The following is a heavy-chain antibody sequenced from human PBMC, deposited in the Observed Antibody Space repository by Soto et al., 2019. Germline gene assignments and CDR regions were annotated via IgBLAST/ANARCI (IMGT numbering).Heavy chain of an antibody. CDR2: IGTLFDR. D-gene: IGHD1-1*01. CDR3: ARGRSNDFVSSPPPMFDP. J-gene: IGHJ5*02. Sequence: GGPLRLSCVASGFNFETNAFHWVRQVTGKGLEWVAGIGTLFDRFYPDSVKGRFTISRENAKTSVFLQMNKLRTGDTGIYYCARGRSNDFVSSPPPMFDPRGQGTLVTVSS. CDR1: GFNFETNA. V-gene: IGHV3-13*01.